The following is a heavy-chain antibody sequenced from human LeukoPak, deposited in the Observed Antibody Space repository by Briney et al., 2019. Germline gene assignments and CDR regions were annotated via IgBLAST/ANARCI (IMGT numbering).Heavy chain of an antibody. CDR2: INPNSGGT. CDR1: GYTFTGYY. Sequence: ASVKVSCKASGYTFTGYYMHWVRQAPGQGLEWMGWINPNSGGTNYAQKFQGRVTMTRDTSISTAYMELSRLRSDDTAVYYCARGSPEDYYYGMDVWGQGTTVTVSS. J-gene: IGHJ6*02. V-gene: IGHV1-2*02. CDR3: ARGSPEDYYYGMDV.